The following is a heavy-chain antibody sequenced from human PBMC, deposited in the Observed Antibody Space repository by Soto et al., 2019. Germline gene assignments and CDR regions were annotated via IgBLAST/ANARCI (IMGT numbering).Heavy chain of an antibody. Sequence: PSETLSLTCTVSGGSISSYYWSWIRQPPGKGLEWIGYIYYSGSTNYNPSLKSRVTISVDTSKNQFSLKLGSVTAADTAVYYCARDLGYSSSRWGQGTLVTVSS. CDR3: ARDLGYSSSR. CDR2: IYYSGST. J-gene: IGHJ4*02. V-gene: IGHV4-59*01. D-gene: IGHD6-6*01. CDR1: GGSISSYY.